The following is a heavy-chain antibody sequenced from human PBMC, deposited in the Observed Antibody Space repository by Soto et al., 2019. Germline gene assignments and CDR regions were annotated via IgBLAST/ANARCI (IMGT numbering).Heavy chain of an antibody. J-gene: IGHJ6*04. Sequence: GGSLRLSCAASGFTFSSYWMSWVRQAPGKGLEWVANIKQDGGEKYYGDSVKGRFAISRDNAKNSLYLQMNSLRVEDTAVYYCATIFSCSGGSCIHFGLDIWGKGTTVTVSS. V-gene: IGHV3-7*01. CDR2: IKQDGGEK. D-gene: IGHD2-15*01. CDR1: GFTFSSYW. CDR3: ATIFSCSGGSCIHFGLDI.